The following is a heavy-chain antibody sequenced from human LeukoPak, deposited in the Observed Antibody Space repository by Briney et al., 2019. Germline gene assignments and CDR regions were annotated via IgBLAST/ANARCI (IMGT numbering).Heavy chain of an antibody. CDR1: GGSISSSSYY. D-gene: IGHD3-22*01. CDR2: IYYSGST. CDR3: ANYYDSSGYYYANWFDP. J-gene: IGHJ5*02. Sequence: SETPSLTCTVSGGSISSSSYYWGWIRQPPGKGLEWIGSIYYSGSTYYNPSLKSRVTISVDTSKNQFSLKLSSVTAADTAVYYCANYYDSSGYYYANWFDPWGQGTLVTVSS. V-gene: IGHV4-39*07.